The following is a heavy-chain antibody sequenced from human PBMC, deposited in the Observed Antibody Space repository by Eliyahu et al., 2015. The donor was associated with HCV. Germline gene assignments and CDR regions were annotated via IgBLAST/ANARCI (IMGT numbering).Heavy chain of an antibody. J-gene: IGHJ4*02. CDR1: XXSFSTYW. CDR2: IXPGDSDT. V-gene: IGHV5-51*01. CDR3: AIAAAGTRGDY. D-gene: IGHD6-13*01. Sequence: EVQLVQSGAEVRKPGXSLXXSCKDSXXSFSTYWIAWVRQMPGKGLEWMGIIXPGDSDTRYSPSFQGQVTISADKSISTAYLQWSSLKASDTAMYYCAIAAAGTRGDYWSQGTLATVSS.